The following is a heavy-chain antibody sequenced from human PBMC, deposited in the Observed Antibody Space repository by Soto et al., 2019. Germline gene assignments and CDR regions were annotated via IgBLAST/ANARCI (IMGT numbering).Heavy chain of an antibody. V-gene: IGHV4-59*01. Sequence: SQALCLTWTVSGGSISRCDWGWIRQPPGKGLEWIGYIYYSGSTNYNPSLKSRVTISVDTSKNQFSLKLSSVTAADTAVYYCARGGWKLFDYWGQGTLVTVS. CDR2: IYYSGST. D-gene: IGHD6-19*01. CDR1: GGSISRCD. J-gene: IGHJ4*02. CDR3: ARGGWKLFDY.